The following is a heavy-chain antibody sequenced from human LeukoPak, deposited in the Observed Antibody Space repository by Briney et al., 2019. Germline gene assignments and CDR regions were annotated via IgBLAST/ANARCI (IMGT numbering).Heavy chain of an antibody. J-gene: IGHJ4*02. V-gene: IGHV4-31*03. CDR3: AAGPALGRGDY. CDR2: VYNIGDT. D-gene: IGHD2-2*01. Sequence: PSETLSLTCTVSGGSISSGSYYWSWIRQHPGKGLEWIGYVYNIGDTYYNPSLKSRLTIPVGTSKNQFSLKLSSVTAADTAIYYCAAGPALGRGDYWGQGTLVTVSS. CDR1: GGSISSGSYY.